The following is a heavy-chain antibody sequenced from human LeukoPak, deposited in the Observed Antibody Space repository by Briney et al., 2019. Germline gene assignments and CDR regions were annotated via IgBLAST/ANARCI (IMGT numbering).Heavy chain of an antibody. D-gene: IGHD6-19*01. CDR1: GDSVSGAFW. Sequence: SETLSLTCAVSGDSVSGAFWWSWVRLPPHKGLEWIGEIHHSGSSNYNPSLKSRVIISLDVSKNLLSLELSSVTAADTAVYYCVRHSGWYFGYWGQGTLVTVSS. V-gene: IGHV4-4*02. J-gene: IGHJ4*02. CDR2: IHHSGSS. CDR3: VRHSGWYFGY.